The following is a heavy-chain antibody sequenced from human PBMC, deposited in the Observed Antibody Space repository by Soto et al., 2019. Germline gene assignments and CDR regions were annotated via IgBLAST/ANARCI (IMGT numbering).Heavy chain of an antibody. CDR3: ARGTGDLAY. CDR2: ISGYSANT. Sequence: QIHLVQSGAEVKKPGASVKVSCKASGYTFTSFGISWVRQAPGQGLEWMGWISGYSANTHYAHKVQGRVSMTTDTSTNTAYMELRSLGSEDMAVYYCARGTGDLAYWGQGTLVTVSS. D-gene: IGHD7-27*01. J-gene: IGHJ4*02. CDR1: GYTFTSFG. V-gene: IGHV1-18*03.